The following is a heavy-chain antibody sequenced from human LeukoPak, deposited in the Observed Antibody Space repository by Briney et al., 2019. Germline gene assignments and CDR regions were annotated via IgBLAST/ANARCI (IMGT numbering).Heavy chain of an antibody. Sequence: GGSLRLSCAASGFTFSSYGMHWVRQTPGKGLEWVAVLWSDGSNKYYADSVKGRFTISRDNSKNTLYLQMNSLRAEDAAVYYCASESGPYSSSWIDYWGQGTLVTVSS. CDR3: ASESGPYSSSWIDY. D-gene: IGHD6-13*01. CDR2: LWSDGSNK. CDR1: GFTFSSYG. J-gene: IGHJ4*02. V-gene: IGHV3-33*01.